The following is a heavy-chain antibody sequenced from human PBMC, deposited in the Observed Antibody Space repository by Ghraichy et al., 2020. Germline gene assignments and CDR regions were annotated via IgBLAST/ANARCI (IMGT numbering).Heavy chain of an antibody. Sequence: SETLSLTCTVSGASITSDGFYWSWIRRPAGKGLEWIGRVYPSGIIDYNPSVKTRPTISLDTSKNQFSLTLSSVTATDTAVYYCSRSQHRYDDAFDIWGQGTMVTVSS. D-gene: IGHD5-12*01. CDR3: SRSQHRYDDAFDI. CDR2: VYPSGII. CDR1: GASITSDGFY. V-gene: IGHV4-61*02. J-gene: IGHJ3*02.